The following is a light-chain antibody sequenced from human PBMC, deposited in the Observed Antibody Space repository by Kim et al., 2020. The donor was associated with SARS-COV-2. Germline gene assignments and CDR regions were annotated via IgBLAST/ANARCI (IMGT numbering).Light chain of an antibody. V-gene: IGLV3-25*03. CDR1: ALPKQY. CDR2: KDS. CDR3: QSADTSGTYV. Sequence: VSPGQTTRITCSGDALPKQYTYWYQQKPGQAPVLVIYKDSERPSGIPERFSGSSSGTTVTLTISGVQAEDEADYYCQSADTSGTYVFGTGTKVTVL. J-gene: IGLJ1*01.